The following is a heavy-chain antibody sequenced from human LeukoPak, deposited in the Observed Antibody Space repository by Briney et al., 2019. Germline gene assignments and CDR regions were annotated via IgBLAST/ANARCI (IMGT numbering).Heavy chain of an antibody. CDR2: IKPDGSEK. J-gene: IGHJ6*03. D-gene: IGHD4-17*01. CDR1: GFTFSSYW. Sequence: GGSLRLSCAASGFTFSSYWMSWVRQAPGKGLEWVANIKPDGSEKYYVDSVKGRFTISRDNAKNSLYLQMNSLRAEDTAVYYCARVVTTPNYYYYYMDVWGKGTTVTISS. V-gene: IGHV3-7*01. CDR3: ARVVTTPNYYYYYMDV.